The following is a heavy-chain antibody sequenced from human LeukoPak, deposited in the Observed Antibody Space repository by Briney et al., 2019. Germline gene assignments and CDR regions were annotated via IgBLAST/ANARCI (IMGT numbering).Heavy chain of an antibody. CDR2: IYWNDDK. V-gene: IGHV2-5*01. J-gene: IGHJ4*02. CDR1: GFWLRTSGVG. D-gene: IGHD3-9*01. CDR3: QKTGYYILTGCLNYFDY. Sequence: SGPTLVKPTLPLTLTCTFSGFWLRTSGVGVCWIRQPPGKALEWLALIYWNDDKSYRPSLKSRLTITKDTSKTKVVLTMTNMDPVVSAIFFKQKTGYYILTGCLNYFDYWGQGTLVTVSS.